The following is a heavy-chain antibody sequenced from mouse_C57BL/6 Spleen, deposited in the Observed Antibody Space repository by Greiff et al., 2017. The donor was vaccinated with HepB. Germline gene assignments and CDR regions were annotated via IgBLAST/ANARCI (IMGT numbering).Heavy chain of an antibody. Sequence: QVQLQQSGAELVRPGTSVKVSCKASGYAFTNYLIEWVKQRPGQGLEWIGVINPGSGGTNYNEKFKGKATLTADKSSSTAYMQLSSLTSEDSAFYFCARYYYGSSLDYWGQGTTLTVSS. V-gene: IGHV1-54*01. CDR2: INPGSGGT. CDR3: ARYYYGSSLDY. J-gene: IGHJ2*01. CDR1: GYAFTNYL. D-gene: IGHD1-1*01.